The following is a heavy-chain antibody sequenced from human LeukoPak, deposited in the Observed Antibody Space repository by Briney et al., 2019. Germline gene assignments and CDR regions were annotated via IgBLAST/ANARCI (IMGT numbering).Heavy chain of an antibody. Sequence: PSETLSLTCTVSGGSITSYYWSWIRQPPGKGLERIGYIYYSRSTNYNPSLKSRVTISVDTSKNQFSLTLSSVTAADTAVYYCARGGYSYGCDYWGQGTLVTVSS. CDR3: ARGGYSYGCDY. V-gene: IGHV4-59*01. CDR1: GGSITSYY. D-gene: IGHD5-18*01. CDR2: IYYSRST. J-gene: IGHJ4*02.